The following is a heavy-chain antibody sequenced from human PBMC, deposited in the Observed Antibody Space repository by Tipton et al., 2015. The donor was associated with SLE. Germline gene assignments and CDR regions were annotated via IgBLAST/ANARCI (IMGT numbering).Heavy chain of an antibody. CDR1: GFTFSSYG. Sequence: SLRLSCAASGFTFSSYGMHWVRQAPGKGLEWVSVIWYDGINKFYADSVKGRFTISRDNAKNSLYLQMNSLRAEDTAVYYCAREAAGLGWGQGTLVTVSS. V-gene: IGHV3-33*01. D-gene: IGHD6-13*01. CDR2: IWYDGINK. CDR3: AREAAGLG. J-gene: IGHJ4*02.